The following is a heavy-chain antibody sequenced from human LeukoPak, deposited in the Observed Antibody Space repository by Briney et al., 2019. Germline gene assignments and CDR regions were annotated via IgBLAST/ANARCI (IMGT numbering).Heavy chain of an antibody. CDR3: ARAPAGTLLYYYYYMDV. Sequence: SETLSLTCAVYGGSFSGYYWSWIRQPPGKGLEWIGEINHSGSTNYNPSLKSRVTISVDTSKNQFSLKLSFVTAADTAVYYCARAPAGTLLYYYYYMDVWGKGTTVTVSS. CDR1: GGSFSGYY. J-gene: IGHJ6*03. CDR2: INHSGST. D-gene: IGHD6-19*01. V-gene: IGHV4-34*01.